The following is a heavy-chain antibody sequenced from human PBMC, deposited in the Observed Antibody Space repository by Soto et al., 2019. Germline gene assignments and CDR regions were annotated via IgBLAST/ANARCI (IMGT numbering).Heavy chain of an antibody. CDR2: ISYDGSNK. CDR1: GFTFSSNG. CDR3: AKADYDILTGQDYYGLDV. Sequence: GGSLRLSCAASGFTFSSNGMHWVRQAPGKGLEWMAVISYDGSNKYYADSVKGRFTISRGNSKNTLYLQMNSLRAEDTAVYYCAKADYDILTGQDYYGLDVWGQGTTVTVSS. J-gene: IGHJ6*02. V-gene: IGHV3-30*18. D-gene: IGHD3-9*01.